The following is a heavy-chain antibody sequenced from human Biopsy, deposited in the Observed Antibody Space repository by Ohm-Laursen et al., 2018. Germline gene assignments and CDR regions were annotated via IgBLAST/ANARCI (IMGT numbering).Heavy chain of an antibody. D-gene: IGHD3-10*01. Sequence: SQTLSLTCAVHGGSFSGYYWGWIRQTPGKGLGWIGENNHSGSTNYKPSLDSRVAISADTSKNHFSLNLYSVTAADTAVYFCARGLPRIAPMVRGRRTWFDPWGQGTLVTVSS. CDR1: GGSFSGYY. CDR2: NNHSGST. CDR3: ARGLPRIAPMVRGRRTWFDP. V-gene: IGHV4-34*01. J-gene: IGHJ5*02.